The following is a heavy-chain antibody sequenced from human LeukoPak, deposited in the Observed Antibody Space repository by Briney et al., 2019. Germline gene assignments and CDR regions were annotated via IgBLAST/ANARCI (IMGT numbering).Heavy chain of an antibody. J-gene: IGHJ4*02. CDR3: ARALGNDFDY. D-gene: IGHD5-12*01. V-gene: IGHV6-1*01. CDR1: GDSVSCYRAA. CDR2: TYYRSKWYT. Sequence: SQTLSLTCAISGDSVSCYRAAWSWIRQSPSRGLEWLGRTYYRSKWYTDYAVSVKSRITIKPDTSKNQFSLQLNSVTPEDTAVYYCARALGNDFDYWGQGTLVTVSS.